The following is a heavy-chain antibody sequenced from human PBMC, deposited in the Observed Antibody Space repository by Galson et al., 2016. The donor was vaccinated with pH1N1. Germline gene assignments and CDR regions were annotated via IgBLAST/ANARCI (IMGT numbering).Heavy chain of an antibody. D-gene: IGHD1-26*01. CDR3: ARALTRPGSTHWFDP. J-gene: IGHJ5*02. CDR1: GDSVTSSY. V-gene: IGHV4-4*09. CDR2: IFFAGSV. Sequence: SETLSLTCSVSGDSVTSSYWAWIRQSPGRGLEWVAYIFFAGSVNYSPSLKSRVTISVDTPKNQLSLTLRSVTAADTAVYYCARALTRPGSTHWFDPWGQGVLVAVSS.